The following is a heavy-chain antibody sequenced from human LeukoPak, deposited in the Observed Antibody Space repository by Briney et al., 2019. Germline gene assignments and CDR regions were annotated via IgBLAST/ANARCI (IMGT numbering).Heavy chain of an antibody. Sequence: SETLSLTCTVSGGSISFSYWSWIRQPPGKGLEWIGYIHYSESTNYNPSLRSRVTISVDSSRNQFSLKLTSVTAADTAVYYCARDGIYDILTGYPHGPPDYWGQGTLVTVSS. V-gene: IGHV4-59*12. J-gene: IGHJ4*02. CDR1: GGSISFSY. CDR2: IHYSEST. D-gene: IGHD3-9*01. CDR3: ARDGIYDILTGYPHGPPDY.